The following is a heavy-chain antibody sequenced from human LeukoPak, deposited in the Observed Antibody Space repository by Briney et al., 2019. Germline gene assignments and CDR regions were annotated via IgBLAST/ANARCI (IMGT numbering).Heavy chain of an antibody. D-gene: IGHD3-9*01. CDR1: GYTFTSYG. CDR2: ISAYNGNT. CDR3: ARVLRYFDPRPLLDYYGMDV. Sequence: EASVKVSCKASGYTFTSYGISWVRQAPGQGLEWMGWISAYNGNTNYAQKLQGSVTTTTDTSTSTAYMELRSLRSDDTAVYYCARVLRYFDPRPLLDYYGMDVWGQGTTVTVSS. V-gene: IGHV1-18*01. J-gene: IGHJ6*02.